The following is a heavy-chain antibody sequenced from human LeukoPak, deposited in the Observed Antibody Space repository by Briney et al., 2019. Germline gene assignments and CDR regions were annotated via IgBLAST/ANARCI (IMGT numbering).Heavy chain of an antibody. Sequence: SETLSLTCAVYGGSFSGYYWSWIRQPPGKGLEWIGEINHSGSTNYNPSLKSRVTISVDTSKNQFSLKLSSVTAADTAVYYCARDAGYCSGGSCPPHYYYYYGMDVWGQGTTVTVSS. V-gene: IGHV4-34*01. J-gene: IGHJ6*02. CDR3: ARDAGYCSGGSCPPHYYYYYGMDV. D-gene: IGHD2-15*01. CDR1: GGSFSGYY. CDR2: INHSGST.